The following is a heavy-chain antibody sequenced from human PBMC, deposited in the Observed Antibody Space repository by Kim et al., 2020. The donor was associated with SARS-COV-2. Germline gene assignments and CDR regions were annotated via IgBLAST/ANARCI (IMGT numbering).Heavy chain of an antibody. CDR3: ARAGCVPSVCHLHFPFSYMDV. CDR2: VDNNGGQT. J-gene: IGHJ6*03. CDR1: GIVFSTKW. V-gene: IGHV3-74*03. Sequence: GGSLRLTCAASGIVFSTKWIHWVRRGPGRGPEWIAYVDNNGGQTMYADSVQNRFTVSRDNGGNRVFLHLTRVTDEDTGVYYCARAGCVPSVCHLHFPFSYMDVWGKGTTVTVSS. D-gene: IGHD3-16*01.